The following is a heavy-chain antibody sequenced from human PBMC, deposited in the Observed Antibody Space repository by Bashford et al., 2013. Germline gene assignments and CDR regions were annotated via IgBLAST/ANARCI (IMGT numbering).Heavy chain of an antibody. J-gene: IGHJ4*02. CDR2: IYYSGST. CDR3: ARDTPNYVGYDY. V-gene: IGHV4-59*06. D-gene: IGHD4/OR15-4a*01. CDR1: GDSLSGYF. Sequence: SETLSLTCTVSGDSLSGYFWSWLRQPPGKGLEWIGYIYYSGSTYYNPSLKSRVTISVDTSKNQFSLKLSSVTAADTAVYYCARDTPNYVGYDYWGQGTLVTVSS.